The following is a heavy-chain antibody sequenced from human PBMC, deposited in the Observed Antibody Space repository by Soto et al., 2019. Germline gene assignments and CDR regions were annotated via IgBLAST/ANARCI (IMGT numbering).Heavy chain of an antibody. V-gene: IGHV5-51*01. CDR3: ARHHWARQWLVTDY. CDR1: GYTFTNYW. Sequence: PGASLKISCKGSGYTFTNYWIGWVRQMPGKGLEWMGIIYPGDSDTKYNPSFQGQVTISADKSITTTYLQWSSLKASDTAMYYCARHHWARQWLVTDYWGQGTLVTVSS. D-gene: IGHD6-19*01. CDR2: IYPGDSDT. J-gene: IGHJ4*02.